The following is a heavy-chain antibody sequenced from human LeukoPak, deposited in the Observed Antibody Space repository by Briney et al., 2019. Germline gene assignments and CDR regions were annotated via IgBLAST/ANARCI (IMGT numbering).Heavy chain of an antibody. V-gene: IGHV4-59*08. Sequence: SETLSLTCTVSGGSIRTNYWSWIRQTPGKGLEWIAYINYSGNTNNNPSLKSRVTISVDTSNSQFSLKLSSVTAADTAVYYCARHGQDTGNFYAHFDYWGQGILVTVSS. D-gene: IGHD1-26*01. J-gene: IGHJ4*02. CDR3: ARHGQDTGNFYAHFDY. CDR2: INYSGNT. CDR1: GGSIRTNY.